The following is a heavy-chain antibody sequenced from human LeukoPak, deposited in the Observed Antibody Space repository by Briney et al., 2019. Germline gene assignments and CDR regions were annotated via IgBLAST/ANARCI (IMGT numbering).Heavy chain of an antibody. J-gene: IGHJ4*02. CDR1: GFTFSSYG. CDR2: MRYDGSNK. V-gene: IGHV3-30*02. CDR3: ASHYGSGSNGPDY. Sequence: PGGSLRLSCAASGFTFSSYGMHWVRQAPGKGLEWVAFMRYDGSNKYYADSVKGRFTISRDNSKNTLYLQMNSLRAEDTAVYYCASHYGSGSNGPDYWGQGTLVTVSS. D-gene: IGHD3-10*01.